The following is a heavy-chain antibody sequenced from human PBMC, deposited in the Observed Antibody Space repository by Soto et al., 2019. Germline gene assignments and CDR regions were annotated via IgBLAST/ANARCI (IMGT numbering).Heavy chain of an antibody. CDR2: ICGSTI. CDR3: ARDRGPMGTVDTMRGY. Sequence: EVQLVESWGVLVQPGGALTLSCAASGFAFSDYGMMWVRQAPGKGLECISFICGSTIYYAVSVKGRFTISRDNAKNSLFLQMNNLGAEDTAVYYCARDRGPMGTVDTMRGYWGQGILVTVSS. CDR1: GFAFSDYG. D-gene: IGHD5-12*01. J-gene: IGHJ4*02. V-gene: IGHV3-48*01.